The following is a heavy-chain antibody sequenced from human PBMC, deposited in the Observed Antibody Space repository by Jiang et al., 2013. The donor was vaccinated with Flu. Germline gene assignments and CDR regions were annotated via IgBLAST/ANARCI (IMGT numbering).Heavy chain of an antibody. D-gene: IGHD2-2*01. CDR1: GFTFSSYA. CDR2: ISGSGGST. Sequence: VQLLESGGGLVQPGGSLRLSCAASGFTFSSYAMSWVRQAPGKGLEWVSAISGSGGSTYYADSVKGRFTISRDNSKNTLYLQMNSLRAEDTAVYYCAKSDGYQLLEYYYYYYGMDVWGQGTTVTVSS. J-gene: IGHJ6*02. CDR3: AKSDGYQLLEYYYYYYGMDV. V-gene: IGHV3-23*01.